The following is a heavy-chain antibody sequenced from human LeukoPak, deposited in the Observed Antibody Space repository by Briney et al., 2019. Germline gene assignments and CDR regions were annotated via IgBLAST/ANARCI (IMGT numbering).Heavy chain of an antibody. CDR3: AKDRPDYRITMIVVVNTFQFDY. V-gene: IGHV3-30*04. CDR1: GFTFSSYA. CDR2: ISYDGSNK. J-gene: IGHJ4*02. D-gene: IGHD3-22*01. Sequence: PGGSLRLSCAASGFTFSSYAMHWVRQAPGKGLEWVAVISYDGSNKYYADSVKGRFTISRDNSKNTLYLQMNSLRAEDTAVYYCAKDRPDYRITMIVVVNTFQFDYWGQGTLVTVSS.